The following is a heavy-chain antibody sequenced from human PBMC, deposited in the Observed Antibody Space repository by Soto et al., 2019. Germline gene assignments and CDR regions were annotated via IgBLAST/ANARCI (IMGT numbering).Heavy chain of an antibody. Sequence: PWQTLSLTCAISGDSVSSNSAAWNWIRQSPSRGLEWLGRTYYRSKWYNDYAVSVKSRITINPDTSKNQFSLQLNSVTPEDTAVYYCARVGCSSTSCQFDYWGQGTLVTVSS. CDR2: TYYRSKWYN. CDR3: ARVGCSSTSCQFDY. CDR1: GDSVSSNSAA. D-gene: IGHD2-2*01. J-gene: IGHJ4*02. V-gene: IGHV6-1*01.